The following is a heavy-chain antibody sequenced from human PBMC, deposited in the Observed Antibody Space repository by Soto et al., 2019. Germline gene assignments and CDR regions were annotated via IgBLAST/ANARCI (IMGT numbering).Heavy chain of an antibody. J-gene: IGHJ4*01. Sequence: GGSLRLSCAGSGFTFSNVWINWVRQAPGKGLEWVGRIKSKALGGTTDFAAAVRGRFAITRDDSRSVAYMQMNTLNTEDTAVYFCTTDSYSSVIEVRFDYWGHGTLVTVSS. V-gene: IGHV3-15*07. CDR1: GFTFSNVW. CDR2: IKSKALGGTT. D-gene: IGHD3-22*01. CDR3: TTDSYSSVIEVRFDY.